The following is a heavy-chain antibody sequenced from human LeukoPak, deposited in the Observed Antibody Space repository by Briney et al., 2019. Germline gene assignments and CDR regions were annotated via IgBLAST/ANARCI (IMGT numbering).Heavy chain of an antibody. J-gene: IGHJ5*02. CDR1: GFTFSSYG. CDR2: ISGSGGST. Sequence: GGSLRLSCAASGFTFSSYGMSWVRQAPGKGLEWVSAISGSGGSTYYADSVKGRFTISRDNSKNTLYLQMNSLRAEDTAVYYCARAQMYWGFGGNWFDPWGQGTLVTVSS. CDR3: ARAQMYWGFGGNWFDP. D-gene: IGHD3-16*01. V-gene: IGHV3-23*01.